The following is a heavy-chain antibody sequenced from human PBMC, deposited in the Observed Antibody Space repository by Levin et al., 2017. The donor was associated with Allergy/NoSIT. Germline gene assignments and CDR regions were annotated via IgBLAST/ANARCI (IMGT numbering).Heavy chain of an antibody. D-gene: IGHD6-19*01. CDR3: ARVRGSGWVDY. CDR1: GYTFTGYY. CDR2: INPNSGGT. J-gene: IGHJ4*02. V-gene: IGHV1-2*02. Sequence: GGSLRLSCKASGYTFTGYYMHWVRQAPGQGLEWMGWINPNSGGTNYAQKFQGRVTMTRDTSISTAYMELSRLRSDDTAVYYCARVRGSGWVDYWGQGTLVTVSS.